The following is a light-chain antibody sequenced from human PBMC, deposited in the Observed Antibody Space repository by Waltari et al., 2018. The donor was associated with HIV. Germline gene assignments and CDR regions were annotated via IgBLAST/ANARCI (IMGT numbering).Light chain of an antibody. Sequence: QSALTQAASVSGSLGQSITISCTGTTSDIGGYDYGSWYQQHPGKAPKLLIYEVNNRPSGVSNRFSGSKSGHTASLTISGLQAEDEADYYCSSYTSTRDSYVFGTGTNVTVL. V-gene: IGLV2-14*01. CDR3: SSYTSTRDSYV. CDR2: EVN. J-gene: IGLJ1*01. CDR1: TSDIGGYDY.